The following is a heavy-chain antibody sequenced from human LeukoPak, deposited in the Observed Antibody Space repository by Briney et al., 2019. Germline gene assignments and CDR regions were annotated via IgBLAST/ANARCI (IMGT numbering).Heavy chain of an antibody. CDR1: GFTFSSYA. CDR2: ISYDGSNK. D-gene: IGHD4-23*01. Sequence: PGGSLRLSCAASGFTFSSYAMHWVRQAPGKELEWVAVISYDGSNKYYADSVKGRFTISRDNSKNTLYLQMNSLRAEDTAVYYCARERYGGNFLHPAAGYWGQGTLVTVSS. V-gene: IGHV3-30-3*01. CDR3: ARERYGGNFLHPAAGY. J-gene: IGHJ1*01.